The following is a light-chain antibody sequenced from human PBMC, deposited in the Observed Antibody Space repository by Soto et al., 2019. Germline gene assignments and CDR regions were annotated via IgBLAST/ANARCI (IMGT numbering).Light chain of an antibody. CDR1: RNINRK. Sequence: EIVMTQSPATLSVSPGERATLSCRASRNINRKLAWYQQTPGQAPRLLISGASTRATGIPARFSGSGSGTEVTLTISSLQSEYFAVYYCQQYYDYPPLIFGGGTKVEIK. CDR3: QQYYDYPPLI. J-gene: IGKJ4*01. V-gene: IGKV3-15*01. CDR2: GAS.